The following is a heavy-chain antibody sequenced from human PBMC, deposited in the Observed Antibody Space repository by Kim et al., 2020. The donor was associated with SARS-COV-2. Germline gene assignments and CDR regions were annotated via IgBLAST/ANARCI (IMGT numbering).Heavy chain of an antibody. CDR2: MNPDSGNT. J-gene: IGHJ6*02. Sequence: ASVKVSCKASGYTFTSYDINWVRQAPGQGLEWMGWMNPDSGNTEYAQTFQGRVTMTRNTSISTAYMELTSLRSEDTAVYYCSHCSSTSCSPWGGSGMDVWGQGTTVTVSS. D-gene: IGHD2-2*01. CDR3: SHCSSTSCSPWGGSGMDV. CDR1: GYTFTSYD. V-gene: IGHV1-8*01.